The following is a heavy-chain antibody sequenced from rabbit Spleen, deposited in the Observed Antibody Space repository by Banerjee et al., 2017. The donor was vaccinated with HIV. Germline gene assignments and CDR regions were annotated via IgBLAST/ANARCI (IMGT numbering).Heavy chain of an antibody. CDR3: ATYVDYDGDFNL. D-gene: IGHD2-1*01. V-gene: IGHV1S45*01. Sequence: QEQLEESGGGLVQPEGSLTLSCKASGFSFISSYYMCWVRQAPGKGLEWIACIDTGFGGTTYYASWAKGRFTISKTSSTTVTLQMTSLTAADTATYFCATYVDYDGDFNLWGQGTLVTVS. CDR1: GFSFISSYY. CDR2: IDTGFGGTT. J-gene: IGHJ4*01.